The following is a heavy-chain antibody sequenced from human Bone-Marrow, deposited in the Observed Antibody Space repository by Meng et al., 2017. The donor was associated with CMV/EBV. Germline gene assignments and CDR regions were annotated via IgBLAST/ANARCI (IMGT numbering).Heavy chain of an antibody. J-gene: IGHJ6*01. Sequence: SETLSLTCSVSGGSINYFYWTWIRQPPGKGLEWIGYIYYTGSTNYSPSLKSRVTISVDRSKNQLSLKLRSVIAADTAVYYCARMYRMVRGLNNPYGKAFWGQGHTVT. D-gene: IGHD3-10*01. CDR3: ARMYRMVRGLNNPYGKAF. CDR2: IYYTGST. V-gene: IGHV4-59*01. CDR1: GGSINYFY.